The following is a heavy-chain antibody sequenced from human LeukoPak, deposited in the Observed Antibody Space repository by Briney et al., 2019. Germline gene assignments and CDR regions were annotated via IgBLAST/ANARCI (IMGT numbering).Heavy chain of an antibody. J-gene: IGHJ4*02. D-gene: IGHD2-15*01. CDR1: GGSISSTGHY. Sequence: KPSETLSLTGSVSGGSISSTGHYGGWIRQPPGKGLEWIGNIYYSGSTFYNPSLKSRVTISVDTSMSQFSLKLSSVTAADTAIYYCARVYITKWSLGYWGRGTLVTVSS. CDR2: IYYSGST. V-gene: IGHV4-39*01. CDR3: ARVYITKWSLGY.